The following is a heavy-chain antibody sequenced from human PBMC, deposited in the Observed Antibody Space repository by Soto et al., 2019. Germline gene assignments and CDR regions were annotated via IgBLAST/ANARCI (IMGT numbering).Heavy chain of an antibody. CDR2: IYHSGST. CDR1: GDSIRGGGHY. Sequence: QVQLQESGPGLVKPSQTLSLTCSVSGDSIRGGGHYWNWIRQFPGKGLEWIGYIYHSGSTPYNPSLRGLLTISIDTSKNQFSLRLISVTAADTALYYCARDTGLAPTVWGYWGHGTQVTVSS. V-gene: IGHV4-31*01. J-gene: IGHJ4*03. CDR3: ARDTGLAPTVWGY. D-gene: IGHD7-27*01.